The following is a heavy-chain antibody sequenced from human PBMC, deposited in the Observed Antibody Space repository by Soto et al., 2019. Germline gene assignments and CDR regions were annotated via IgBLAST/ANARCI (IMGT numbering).Heavy chain of an antibody. V-gene: IGHV4-34*01. J-gene: IGHJ4*02. Sequence: SETLSLTCAVYGGSFSGYYWSWIRQPPGKGLEWIGEINHSGSTNYNPSLKSRVTISVDTSKNQFSLKLSSVTAADTAVYYCARGAGVADSETGFKFDYWGQGTLVTVSS. CDR3: ARGAGVADSETGFKFDY. CDR1: GGSFSGYY. D-gene: IGHD6-19*01. CDR2: INHSGST.